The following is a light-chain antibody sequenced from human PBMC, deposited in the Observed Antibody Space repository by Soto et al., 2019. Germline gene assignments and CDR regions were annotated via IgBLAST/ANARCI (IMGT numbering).Light chain of an antibody. CDR1: NPNIGTNI. CDR2: NTD. Sequence: QSVLTQPPSASGTPGQRVTISCSGSNPNIGTNIVNWYQHLPGTAPKLLIYNTDQRPSGVPDRFSGSKSGTSASLAISGLQSEDEADYNCATWDDSLNGTVFGGGTKLTVL. CDR3: ATWDDSLNGTV. V-gene: IGLV1-44*01. J-gene: IGLJ3*02.